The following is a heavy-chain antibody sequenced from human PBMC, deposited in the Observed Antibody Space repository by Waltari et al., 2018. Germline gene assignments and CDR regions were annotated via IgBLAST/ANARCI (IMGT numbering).Heavy chain of an antibody. J-gene: IGHJ4*02. D-gene: IGHD3-10*01. CDR3: ARGTGSGFDY. V-gene: IGHV4-39*07. Sequence: QLQLQESGPGLVKPSETLSLTCTVSGGSISSSSYYWGWIRQPPGKGLEWIGSIYYSGSTYYNPSLKSRVTISVDTSRNQFSLKLSSVTAADTAVYYCARGTGSGFDYWGQGTLVTVSS. CDR1: GGSISSSSYY. CDR2: IYYSGST.